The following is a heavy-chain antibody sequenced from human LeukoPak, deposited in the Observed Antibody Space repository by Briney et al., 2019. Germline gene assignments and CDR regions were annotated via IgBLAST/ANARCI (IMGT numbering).Heavy chain of an antibody. D-gene: IGHD4-17*01. CDR1: GGSFSGYY. J-gene: IGHJ4*02. CDR3: ARGLSLSGYGDYGAIDY. V-gene: IGHV4-34*01. Sequence: ESSETLSLTCAVYGGSFSGYYWSWIRQPPGKGLEWIGEINHSGSTNYNPSLKSRVTISVDTSKNQFSLKLSSVTAADTAVYYCARGLSLSGYGDYGAIDYWGQGTLVTVSS. CDR2: INHSGST.